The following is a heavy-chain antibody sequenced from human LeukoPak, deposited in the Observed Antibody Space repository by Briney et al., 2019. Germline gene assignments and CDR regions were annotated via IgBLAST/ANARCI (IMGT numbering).Heavy chain of an antibody. J-gene: IGHJ4*02. Sequence: GGSLRLSCAASGFTFDDYGMSWVRQAPGKGLEWVSGINWNGGSTGYADSVKGRFTISRDNAKNSLYLQMTSLRAEDTALYYCARAVGYYYDSSGDEFDYWGQGTLVTVSS. CDR1: GFTFDDYG. CDR3: ARAVGYYYDSSGDEFDY. V-gene: IGHV3-20*04. D-gene: IGHD3-22*01. CDR2: INWNGGST.